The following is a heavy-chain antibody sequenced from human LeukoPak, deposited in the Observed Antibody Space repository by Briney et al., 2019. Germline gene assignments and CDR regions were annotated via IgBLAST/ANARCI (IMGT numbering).Heavy chain of an antibody. CDR2: IYYSGST. D-gene: IGHD5-18*01. CDR3: ARDRYSYGY. V-gene: IGHV4-59*12. Sequence: SETLSLTCTVSGGSISSYYWSWIRQPPGKGLEWMGYIYYSGSTNYNPSLKSRVTISVDTSKNQFSLKLSSVTAADTAVYYCARDRYSYGYWGQGTLVTVSS. J-gene: IGHJ4*02. CDR1: GGSISSYY.